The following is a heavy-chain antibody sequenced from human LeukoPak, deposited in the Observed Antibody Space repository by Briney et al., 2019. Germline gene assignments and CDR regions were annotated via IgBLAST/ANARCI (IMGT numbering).Heavy chain of an antibody. CDR3: ARDYDVLTLPDY. V-gene: IGHV1-2*02. CDR1: GYTFTGYY. Sequence: ASVKVSCKASGYTFTGYYMHWVRQAPGRGLEWMGWINPNSGGTNYAQKFQGRVTMTRDTSISTAYMELSRLRSDDTAVYYCARDYDVLTLPDYWGQGTLVTVSS. CDR2: INPNSGGT. J-gene: IGHJ4*02. D-gene: IGHD3-9*01.